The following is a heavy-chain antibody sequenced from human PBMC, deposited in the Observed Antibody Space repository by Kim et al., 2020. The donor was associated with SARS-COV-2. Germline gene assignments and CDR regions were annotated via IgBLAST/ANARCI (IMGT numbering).Heavy chain of an antibody. CDR1: GYTFTGYY. D-gene: IGHD4-4*01. J-gene: IGHJ6*03. CDR2: INPNSGGT. V-gene: IGHV1-2*06. CDR3: AAHDYSNHPLNYYYYMDV. Sequence: ASVKVSCKASGYTFTGYYMHWVRQAPGQGLEWMGRINPNSGGTNYAQKFQGRVTMTRDTSISTAYMELSRLRSDDTAVYYCAAHDYSNHPLNYYYYMDVWGKGTTVTVSS.